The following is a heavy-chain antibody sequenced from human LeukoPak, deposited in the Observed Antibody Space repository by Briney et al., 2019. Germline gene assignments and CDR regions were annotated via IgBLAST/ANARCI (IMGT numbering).Heavy chain of an antibody. V-gene: IGHV4-59*01. J-gene: IGHJ4*02. Sequence: SETLSLTCTISGDSTNTYFWSWIRQPPGKGLEWIGYIYYTGTTNYNPFLESRVTISVDTSRNQFSLKVSSVTAADTGVYYCASKSTDHGELRFDYWGQGTLVTVSS. CDR2: IYYTGTT. CDR1: GDSTNTYF. CDR3: ASKSTDHGELRFDY. D-gene: IGHD4-17*01.